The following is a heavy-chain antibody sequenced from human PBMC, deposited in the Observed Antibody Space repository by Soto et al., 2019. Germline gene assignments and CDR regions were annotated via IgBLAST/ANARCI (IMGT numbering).Heavy chain of an antibody. D-gene: IGHD2-15*01. J-gene: IGHJ4*02. Sequence: QVQLQESGPGLVKPSETLSLTCTVSGGSISSYYWSWIRQPPGKGLEWIGNLYFSGNTNYNPSLMSRVTISVDTSRNQFSLKLSSVTVADTAVYYCAREKRGYCSSASCYPVAYYFDYWGQGTLVTVSS. CDR2: LYFSGNT. CDR1: GGSISSYY. CDR3: AREKRGYCSSASCYPVAYYFDY. V-gene: IGHV4-59*01.